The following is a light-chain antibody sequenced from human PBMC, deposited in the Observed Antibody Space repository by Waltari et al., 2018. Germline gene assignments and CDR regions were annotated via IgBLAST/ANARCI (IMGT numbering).Light chain of an antibody. CDR1: SSTNGSNY. J-gene: IGLJ2*01. V-gene: IGLV1-51*01. CDR3: GSWDATVRVGV. Sequence: QSVLTQPPSVSAAAGQKVTISCSGSSSTNGSNYVSWYQHLPGTVPKLLIYDNRERPSGIPDRFSGSKAGTSAALEITGLQAEDEADYYCGSWDATVRVGVFGGGTRLTVL. CDR2: DNR.